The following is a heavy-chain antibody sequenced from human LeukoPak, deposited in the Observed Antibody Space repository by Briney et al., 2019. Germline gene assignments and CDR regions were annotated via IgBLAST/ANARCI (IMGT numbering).Heavy chain of an antibody. D-gene: IGHD2-15*01. Sequence: PGGSLRLSCAASGFTFSSYAMHWVRQAPGKGLEWVAVISYDGSNKYYADSVKGRFTISRDNSKNTLHLQMNSLRAEDTAVYYCARGGSEYCSGGSCLNFDYWGQGTLVTVSS. CDR3: ARGGSEYCSGGSCLNFDY. CDR2: ISYDGSNK. V-gene: IGHV3-30*04. CDR1: GFTFSSYA. J-gene: IGHJ4*02.